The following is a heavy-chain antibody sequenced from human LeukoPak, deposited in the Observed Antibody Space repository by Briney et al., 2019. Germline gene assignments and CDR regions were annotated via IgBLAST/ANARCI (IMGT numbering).Heavy chain of an antibody. CDR3: ARDGWEPRVGFDF. Sequence: GASVKVSCRASGYTFTSYDINWVRQATGQGLEWMGWMNPNSGNTGYAQKFQGRVTITRNTSISTAYMELSSLRSEDTAVYYCARDGWEPRVGFDFWGQGTLVTVSS. D-gene: IGHD1-26*01. J-gene: IGHJ4*02. CDR2: MNPNSGNT. CDR1: GYTFTSYD. V-gene: IGHV1-8*03.